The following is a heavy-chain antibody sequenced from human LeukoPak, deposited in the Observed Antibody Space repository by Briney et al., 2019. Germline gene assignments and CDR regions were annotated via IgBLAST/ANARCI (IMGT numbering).Heavy chain of an antibody. CDR3: ARDTWLGYCSGGSCYSPIDY. Sequence: GGSLRLSCAASGFTFSSYAMSWVRQAPGKGLEWVANIKQDGSEKYYVDSVKGRFTISRDNAKNSLYLQMNSLRAEDTAVYYCARDTWLGYCSGGSCYSPIDYWGQGTLVTVSS. D-gene: IGHD2-15*01. CDR2: IKQDGSEK. J-gene: IGHJ4*02. CDR1: GFTFSSYA. V-gene: IGHV3-7*01.